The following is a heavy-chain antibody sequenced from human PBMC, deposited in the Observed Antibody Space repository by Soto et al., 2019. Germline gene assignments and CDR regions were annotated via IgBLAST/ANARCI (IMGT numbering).Heavy chain of an antibody. CDR2: ISGSGGST. V-gene: IGHV3-23*01. J-gene: IGHJ3*02. CDR1: GFTFSSYA. Sequence: GGSLRLSCAASGFTFSSYAMSWVRQAPGKGLEWVSAISGSGGSTYYADSVKGRFTISRDNSKNTLYLQVNSLRAEDTAVYYCAKDRDYDFWSGYDAFDIWGQGTMVTVSS. D-gene: IGHD3-3*01. CDR3: AKDRDYDFWSGYDAFDI.